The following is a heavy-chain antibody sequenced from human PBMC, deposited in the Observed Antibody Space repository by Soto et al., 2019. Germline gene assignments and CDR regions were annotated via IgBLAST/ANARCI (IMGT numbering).Heavy chain of an antibody. D-gene: IGHD5-18*01. CDR2: IYYSGST. CDR3: ARALSGYSYGCFDY. CDR1: GGSISSYY. J-gene: IGHJ4*02. Sequence: ETLSLTCTVSGGSISSYYWSWIRQPPGKGLEWIGYIYYSGSTNYNPSLKSRVTISVDTSKNQFSLKLSSVTAADTAVYYCARALSGYSYGCFDYWGQGTLVTVSS. V-gene: IGHV4-59*01.